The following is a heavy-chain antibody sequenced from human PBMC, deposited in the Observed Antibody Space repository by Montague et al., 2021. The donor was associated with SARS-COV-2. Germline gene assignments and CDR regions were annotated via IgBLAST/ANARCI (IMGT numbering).Heavy chain of an antibody. CDR1: GFTFSSYE. D-gene: IGHD3-3*01. J-gene: IGHJ3*02. CDR3: ASNLFITIFGVVISSDAFDI. CDR2: INSSGSTI. Sequence: SLRLSCAASGFTFSSYEMNWVRQAPGKGLEWVSYINSSGSTIYYADSVEGRFTISRDNAKNSLYLQMNSLRAEDTAVYYCASNLFITIFGVVISSDAFDIWGQGTMVTVSS. V-gene: IGHV3-48*03.